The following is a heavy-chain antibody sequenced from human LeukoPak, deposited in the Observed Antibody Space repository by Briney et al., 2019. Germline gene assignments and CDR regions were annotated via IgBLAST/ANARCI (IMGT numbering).Heavy chain of an antibody. CDR1: GFTFTSSA. Sequence: ASVKVSCKASGFTFTSSAMQWVRQARGQRLEWIGWIVVGSGNTNYAQKFQERVTITRDMSTSTAYMELSSLRSEDTAVYYCAAIGLIDYYGMDVWGQGTTVTVSS. CDR2: IVVGSGNT. V-gene: IGHV1-58*02. D-gene: IGHD3-16*01. J-gene: IGHJ6*02. CDR3: AAIGLIDYYGMDV.